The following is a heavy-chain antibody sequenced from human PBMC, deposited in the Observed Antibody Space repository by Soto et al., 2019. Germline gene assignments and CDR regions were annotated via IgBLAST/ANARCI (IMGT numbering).Heavy chain of an antibody. CDR1: GCSISSYY. CDR2: IYYSGST. V-gene: IGHV4-59*01. D-gene: IGHD2-2*01. Sequence: SGTLSLTCTVSGCSISSYYWSWIRQPPGKGLEWIGYIYYSGSTNYNPSLKSRVTISVDTSKNQFSLKLSSVTAADTAVYYCARSADDQYCSSTSCYLFDYWGQGTLVTVSS. CDR3: ARSADDQYCSSTSCYLFDY. J-gene: IGHJ4*02.